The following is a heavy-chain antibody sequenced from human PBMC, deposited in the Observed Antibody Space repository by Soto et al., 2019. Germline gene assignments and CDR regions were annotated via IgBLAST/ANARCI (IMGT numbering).Heavy chain of an antibody. Sequence: EVQLVESGGGLVQPGGSLRLSCAASGFTFSSYDMNWVRQAPGKGLEWVSYISSSGSTIYYADSVKGRFTISRDNAKNSLYLQMNSLRAEDTAVYYCARDRRYSSSGDGRPVWSQGTLVTVSS. V-gene: IGHV3-48*03. D-gene: IGHD6-13*01. CDR3: ARDRRYSSSGDGRPV. J-gene: IGHJ4*02. CDR1: GFTFSSYD. CDR2: ISSSGSTI.